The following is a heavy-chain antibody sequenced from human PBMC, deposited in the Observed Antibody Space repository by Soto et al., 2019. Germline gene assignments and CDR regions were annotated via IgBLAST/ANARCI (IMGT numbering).Heavy chain of an antibody. J-gene: IGHJ4*02. CDR2: ISSSSSST. CDR1: GFTFSNYS. Sequence: PGGSLRVSCAASGFTFSNYSMNWGRQAPGKGLEWVSYISSSSSSTYYADSVKGRFTISRDNSKNSLYLQMNSLRAEDTAVYYCAKGIRWFGEFDYWGQGTLVTVSS. CDR3: AKGIRWFGEFDY. V-gene: IGHV3-48*01. D-gene: IGHD3-10*01.